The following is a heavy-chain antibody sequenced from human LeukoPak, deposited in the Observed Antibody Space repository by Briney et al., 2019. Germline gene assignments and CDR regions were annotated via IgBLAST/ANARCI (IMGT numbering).Heavy chain of an antibody. J-gene: IGHJ4*02. CDR1: GYTFTSYA. D-gene: IGHD4-17*01. CDR3: ARDKDYGDYSFTTPIFDY. CDR2: INTNTGNP. V-gene: IGHV7-4-1*02. Sequence: ASVKVSCKASGYTFTSYAMNWVRQAPGQGLEWMGWINTNTGNPTYAQGFTGRFVFSLDTSVSTAYLQISSLKAEDTAVYHCARDKDYGDYSFTTPIFDYWGQGALVTVSS.